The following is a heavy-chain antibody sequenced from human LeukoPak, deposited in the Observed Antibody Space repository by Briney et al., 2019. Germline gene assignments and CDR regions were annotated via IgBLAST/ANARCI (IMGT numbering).Heavy chain of an antibody. Sequence: PSQTLSLTCTVSGDSIISGNYYWSWIRQYPGKGLEGIGYIYYSGTTYYNPSLNSQFTISVDTSKNQFSLKLNSVTAADTAVYYCARSGGSGYCFDYWGQGTLVTVSS. CDR2: IYYSGTT. J-gene: IGHJ4*02. CDR1: GDSIISGNYY. V-gene: IGHV4-31*01. CDR3: ARSGGSGYCFDY. D-gene: IGHD2-15*01.